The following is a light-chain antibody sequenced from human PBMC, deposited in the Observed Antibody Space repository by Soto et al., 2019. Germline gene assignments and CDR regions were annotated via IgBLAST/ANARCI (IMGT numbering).Light chain of an antibody. CDR3: QQYGSSPT. CDR2: DAS. Sequence: DIVLTKSAGTLCFSLVVGATLSFGASQSVSSYLVWYQQKPGQAPRLLIYDASKRATGIPARFSGSGSGTDFTLTISSLEPEDFAVYHCQQYGSSPTFGPGTKVDI. CDR1: QSVSSY. J-gene: IGKJ3*01. V-gene: IGKV3-11*01.